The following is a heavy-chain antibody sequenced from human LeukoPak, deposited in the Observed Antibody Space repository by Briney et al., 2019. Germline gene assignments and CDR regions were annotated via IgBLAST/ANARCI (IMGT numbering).Heavy chain of an antibody. V-gene: IGHV3-30*03. Sequence: AGGSLRLSCAASGFTFSSYGMHWVRQAPGKGLEWVAVISYDGSNKYYADSVKGRFTISRDNSKNTLYLQINSLRAEDTAVYYCATAAYDSSESYYFDYWGQGTLVTVSS. J-gene: IGHJ4*02. CDR1: GFTFSSYG. D-gene: IGHD3-22*01. CDR2: ISYDGSNK. CDR3: ATAAYDSSESYYFDY.